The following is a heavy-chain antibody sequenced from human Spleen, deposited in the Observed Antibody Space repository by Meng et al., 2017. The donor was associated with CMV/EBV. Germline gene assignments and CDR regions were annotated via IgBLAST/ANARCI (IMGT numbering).Heavy chain of an antibody. CDR1: GFSFGPYS. CDR3: ARAEALAAPSNFDY. CDR2: ISSSGTYI. Sequence: GESLKISCAASGFSFGPYSMNWVRQAPGKGLEWVSSISSSGTYIYYADSVKGRFTISRDNSKNTLYLQMNSLRAEDTAVYYCARAEALAAPSNFDYWGQGTLVTVSS. J-gene: IGHJ4*02. V-gene: IGHV3-21*01. D-gene: IGHD6-13*01.